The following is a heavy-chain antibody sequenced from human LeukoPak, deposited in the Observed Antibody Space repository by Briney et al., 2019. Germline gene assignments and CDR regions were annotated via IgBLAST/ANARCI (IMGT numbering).Heavy chain of an antibody. CDR2: ISMSSTYI. Sequence: GGSLRLSCAASGFTFSSFSMNWVRQAPGKGLEWVSSISMSSTYIFYADSVKGRFTISRDNAKSSLSLQMNSLSAEDTAVYYCARDGYNSANGIDVWGQGTMVTVSS. V-gene: IGHV3-21*01. CDR3: ARDGYNSANGIDV. J-gene: IGHJ3*01. D-gene: IGHD1-1*01. CDR1: GFTFSSFS.